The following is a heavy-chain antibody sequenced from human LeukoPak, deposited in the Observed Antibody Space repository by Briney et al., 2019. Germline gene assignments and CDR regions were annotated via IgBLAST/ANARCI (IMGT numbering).Heavy chain of an antibody. D-gene: IGHD6-19*01. Sequence: PGGSLRLSCTASGFTFGDYAMNWVRQAPGKGLEWVGFIRSKAYGGTTEYAASVKGRFTISRDDSKSIAYLQMNSLKTEDTAVYYCTRGGWYWSYWGQGTLVTVSS. CDR1: GFTFGDYA. V-gene: IGHV3-49*04. J-gene: IGHJ4*02. CDR3: TRGGWYWSY. CDR2: IRSKAYGGTT.